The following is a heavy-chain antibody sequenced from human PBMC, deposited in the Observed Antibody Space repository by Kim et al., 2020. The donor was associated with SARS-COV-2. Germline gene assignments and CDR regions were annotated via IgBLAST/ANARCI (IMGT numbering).Heavy chain of an antibody. J-gene: IGHJ4*02. CDR3: ANLWFGDSFDY. V-gene: IGHV3-30*18. Sequence: GGSLRLSCAASGFTFSSYGMHWVRQAPGKGLEWVAVISYDGSNKYYADSVKGRFTISRDNSKNTLYLQMNSLRAEDTAVYYCANLWFGDSFDYWGQGTLVTVSS. CDR1: GFTFSSYG. D-gene: IGHD3-10*01. CDR2: ISYDGSNK.